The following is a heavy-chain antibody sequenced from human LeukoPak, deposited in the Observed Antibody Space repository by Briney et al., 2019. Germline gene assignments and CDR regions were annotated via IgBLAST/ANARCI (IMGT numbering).Heavy chain of an antibody. Sequence: GGSLRLSCAASGFTFSSYSMNWVRQAPGKGLERVSSISSSSSYIYYADSVKGRFTISRDNAKNSLYLQMNSLRAEDTAVYYCARDLRPITGDRGGLGYWGQGTLVTVSS. CDR1: GFTFSSYS. CDR3: ARDLRPITGDRGGLGY. J-gene: IGHJ4*02. D-gene: IGHD7-27*01. V-gene: IGHV3-21*01. CDR2: ISSSSSYI.